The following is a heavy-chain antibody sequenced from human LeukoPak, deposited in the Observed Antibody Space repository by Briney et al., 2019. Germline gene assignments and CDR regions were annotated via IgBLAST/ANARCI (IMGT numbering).Heavy chain of an antibody. Sequence: ASVKVSCKASGYTFTGYYMHWVRQAPGQGLEWMGWINPNSGGTNYAQKFQGRVTMTRDTSISTAYMELSRLRSDDTAVYYCAREHSGYDFPGRDYYYMDVWGKGTTVTVSS. CDR1: GYTFTGYY. V-gene: IGHV1-2*02. CDR2: INPNSGGT. J-gene: IGHJ6*03. D-gene: IGHD5-12*01. CDR3: AREHSGYDFPGRDYYYMDV.